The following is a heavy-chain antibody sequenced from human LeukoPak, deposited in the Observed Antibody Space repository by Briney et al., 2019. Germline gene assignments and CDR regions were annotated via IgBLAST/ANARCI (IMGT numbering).Heavy chain of an antibody. CDR1: GGTFSSYA. CDR3: ARELGIAVAGSLHWFDP. CDR2: IIPILGIA. D-gene: IGHD6-19*01. Sequence: SVKVSCKASGGTFSSYAISWVRQAPGQGLEWMGRIIPILGIANYAQKFQGRVTITADKSTSTAYMELSSLRSEDTAVYYCARELGIAVAGSLHWFDPWSRGTLVTVSS. V-gene: IGHV1-69*04. J-gene: IGHJ5*02.